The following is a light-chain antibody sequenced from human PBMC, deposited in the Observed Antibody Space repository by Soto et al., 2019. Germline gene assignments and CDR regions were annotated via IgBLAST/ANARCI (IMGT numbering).Light chain of an antibody. V-gene: IGKV3-20*01. CDR1: QSVNAY. CDR3: QQYGSSVIT. CDR2: DAS. Sequence: VLTQSPVTLSLSPGERATLSCRASQSVNAYLAWYQQKPGQAPRLLIYDASVRATGIPARFSGSGSGTDFTLTISRLEPEDFAVYYCQQYGSSVITFGQGTRLEIK. J-gene: IGKJ5*01.